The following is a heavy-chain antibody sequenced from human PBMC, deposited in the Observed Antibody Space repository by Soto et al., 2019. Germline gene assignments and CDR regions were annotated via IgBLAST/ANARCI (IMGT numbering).Heavy chain of an antibody. CDR1: GFIFSGSA. D-gene: IGHD6-25*01. CDR3: ARGQGAAIGDYYYHGMDV. CDR2: IRSRANTFAR. J-gene: IGHJ6*02. Sequence: EVQLVESGGGLVQPGGSLKLSCAASGFIFSGSAIHWVRQASGKGLEWVGRIRSRANTFARSSAASVKGRFTFSRDDSKNTAYLQMKTLKPEDTAVYYCARGQGAAIGDYYYHGMDVWGQGTTVTVSS. V-gene: IGHV3-73*02.